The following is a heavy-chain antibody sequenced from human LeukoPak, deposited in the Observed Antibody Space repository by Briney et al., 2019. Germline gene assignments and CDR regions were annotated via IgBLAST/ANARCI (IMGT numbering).Heavy chain of an antibody. Sequence: GGSLRLSCAAPGFTFRNYGMVWVRQAPGKGLEWVAIIWYDGSNQYYADSVKGRFTISKDNSKNTLYLEMNSLRAEDTAVYYCATVRGNADYAWYFDHWGRGTPATVSS. D-gene: IGHD3-10*01. V-gene: IGHV3-33*01. CDR2: IWYDGSNQ. J-gene: IGHJ2*01. CDR3: ATVRGNADYAWYFDH. CDR1: GFTFRNYG.